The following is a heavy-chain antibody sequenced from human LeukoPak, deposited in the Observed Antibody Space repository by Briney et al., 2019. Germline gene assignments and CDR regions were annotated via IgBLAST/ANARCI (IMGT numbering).Heavy chain of an antibody. CDR2: IKPDGSEK. J-gene: IGHJ4*02. CDR1: GFTFSSYA. CDR3: ARWTTSGAGIEY. D-gene: IGHD2-8*02. Sequence: GGSLRLSCAASGFTFSSYAMSWVRQAPGKGLEWVANIKPDGSEKYYVDSVKGRFTISRDNAENSLYLQMNSVRADDTALYYCARWTTSGAGIEYWGQGTLVTVSS. V-gene: IGHV3-7*01.